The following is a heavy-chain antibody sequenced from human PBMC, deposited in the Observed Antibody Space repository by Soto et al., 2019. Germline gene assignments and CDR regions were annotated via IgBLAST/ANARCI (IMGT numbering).Heavy chain of an antibody. V-gene: IGHV3-30*18. Sequence: QVQLVESGGGVVQRGRSLRLSCAASGFTFSDYGMHWVRQAPGKGLEWVAVISYDGAKVYYADSVKGRFTISRDSSQNTLYLQMNSLRAEDTAVYYCAKDLSIVATIQYFDYWGQGTLVTVSS. J-gene: IGHJ4*02. D-gene: IGHD5-12*01. CDR2: ISYDGAKV. CDR1: GFTFSDYG. CDR3: AKDLSIVATIQYFDY.